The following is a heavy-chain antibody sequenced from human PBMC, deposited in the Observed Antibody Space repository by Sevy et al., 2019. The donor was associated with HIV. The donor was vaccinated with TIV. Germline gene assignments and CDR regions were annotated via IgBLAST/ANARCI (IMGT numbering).Heavy chain of an antibody. CDR2: ISYDGSNK. CDR3: AKDLRPYTVTPGDYGMDV. Sequence: GGSLRVSCAASGFTFSSYGMHWVRQAPGKGLEWVAVISYDGSNKYYADSVKGRFTISRDNSKNTLYLQMNSLRAEDTAVYYCAKDLRPYTVTPGDYGMDVWGQGTTVTVSS. D-gene: IGHD4-4*01. V-gene: IGHV3-30*18. J-gene: IGHJ6*02. CDR1: GFTFSSYG.